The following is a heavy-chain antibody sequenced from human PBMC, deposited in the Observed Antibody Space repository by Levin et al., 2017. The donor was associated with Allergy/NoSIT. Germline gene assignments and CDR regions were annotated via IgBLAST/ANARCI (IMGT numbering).Heavy chain of an antibody. J-gene: IGHJ2*01. V-gene: IGHV3-74*01. CDR3: AREGRWGEHFEL. CDR2: INSDGSST. CDR1: EFTLSTFW. D-gene: IGHD3-16*01. Sequence: GGSLRLSCAASEFTLSTFWMHWVRQAPGKGLVWVSRINSDGSSTTYADSVRGRITISRDNAKNTVYLQIHSLRAEDTAVYDCAREGRWGEHFELWGHGTLVTVSS.